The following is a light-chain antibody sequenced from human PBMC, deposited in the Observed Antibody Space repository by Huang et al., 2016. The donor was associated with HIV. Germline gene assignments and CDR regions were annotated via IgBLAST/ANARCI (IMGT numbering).Light chain of an antibody. Sequence: EIVMRQSPATLRQLPGERVTLSCTASQSVSSNLAWDQQKPGQGPRLLIYGASTRATGIPARVSGSGSGTEFTLTISSLQSEDFAVYFCQQYDNSPRTFGQGTKVEIK. CDR3: QQYDNSPRT. CDR2: GAS. V-gene: IGKV3-15*01. CDR1: QSVSSN. J-gene: IGKJ1*01.